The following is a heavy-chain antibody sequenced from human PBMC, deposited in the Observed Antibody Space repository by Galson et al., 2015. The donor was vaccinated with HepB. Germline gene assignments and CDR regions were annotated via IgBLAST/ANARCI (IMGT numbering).Heavy chain of an antibody. CDR2: ISSSRSTI. CDR1: GFTFSSYN. Sequence: SLRLSCAASGFTFSSYNMNWVRQAPGKGLEWVSYISSSRSTIYYADSVKGRFTISRDNAKNSLYLQMNSLRDEDTAVYYCARPYDSSGYAGGFDYCGQGTLVTVSS. CDR3: ARPYDSSGYAGGFDY. V-gene: IGHV3-48*02. D-gene: IGHD3-22*01. J-gene: IGHJ4*02.